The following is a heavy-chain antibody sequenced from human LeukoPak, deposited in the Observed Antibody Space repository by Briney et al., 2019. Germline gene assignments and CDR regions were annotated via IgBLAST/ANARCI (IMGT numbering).Heavy chain of an antibody. V-gene: IGHV3-30*03. CDR3: ARDVDTAMAHNWFDP. CDR2: ISRDGSNK. D-gene: IGHD5-18*01. J-gene: IGHJ5*02. CDR1: GFSFRSYG. Sequence: PGKSLRLSCEASGFSFRSYGMHWVRQATGKGLEWVAVISRDGSNKYYADSVKGRFTISRDNSKNTLYLQMNSLRAEDTAVYYCARDVDTAMAHNWFDPWGQGTLVTVSS.